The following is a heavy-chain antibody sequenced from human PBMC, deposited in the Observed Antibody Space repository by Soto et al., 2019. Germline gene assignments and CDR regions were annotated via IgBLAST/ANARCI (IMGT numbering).Heavy chain of an antibody. V-gene: IGHV3-30*03. CDR2: ISHDGSNK. D-gene: IGHD1-1*01. CDR3: ARDRLTLEQPPGAVDI. Sequence: PGESLRLSYVGSGITLSSYGMHWVRQAPGKGLECVALISHDGSNKYYADSVTGRFNISRDNSKNTLYLQMNSLRAEDTAVYYCARDRLTLEQPPGAVDIWSQGKMVTVSS. CDR1: GITLSSYG. J-gene: IGHJ3*02.